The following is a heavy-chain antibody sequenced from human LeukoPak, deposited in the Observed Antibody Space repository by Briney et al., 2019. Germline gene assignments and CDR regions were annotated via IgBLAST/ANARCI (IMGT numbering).Heavy chain of an antibody. CDR3: ARRVSRLRYQLLSGVVKTTVLDY. V-gene: IGHV4-34*01. Sequence: LETLSLTRALYRGSPSGYYWSWIRQTPGGGLGRIGEINHRGSTNYNPALKSRATISVDASKNQFSLRLSSVTAADTAVYYCARRVSRLRYQLLSGVVKTTVLDYWGQGTLVTVSS. CDR1: RGSPSGYY. J-gene: IGHJ4*02. D-gene: IGHD2-2*01. CDR2: INHRGST.